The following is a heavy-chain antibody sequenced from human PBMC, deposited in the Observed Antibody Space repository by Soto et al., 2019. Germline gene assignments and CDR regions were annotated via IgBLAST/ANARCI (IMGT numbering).Heavy chain of an antibody. CDR3: ARDRVTSWNYYNYALAV. CDR2: ISTYNGNT. J-gene: IGHJ6*02. CDR1: GYTFTKYV. Sequence: ASVKVSCKASGYTFTKYVISWVRQAPGQGLEWMGWISTYNGNTNYAQKLRGRVTMTTDTSTSTAYMELRSLRSDDTAVYYCARDRVTSWNYYNYALAVRGQGTTVSVSS. V-gene: IGHV1-18*01. D-gene: IGHD3-10*01.